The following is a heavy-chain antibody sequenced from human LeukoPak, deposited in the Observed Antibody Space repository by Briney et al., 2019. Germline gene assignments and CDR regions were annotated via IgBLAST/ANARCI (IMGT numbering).Heavy chain of an antibody. D-gene: IGHD2-8*01. CDR1: GFIFSSYS. V-gene: IGHV3-21*01. CDR3: ARDRDMVLPPAGLDV. J-gene: IGHJ6*04. CDR2: ISSSSTYI. Sequence: GGSLRLSCAASGFIFSSYSINWVRQAPGKGLEWVSFISSSSTYIYYADSVKGRFTISRGNAKNSLYLQMNSLRAEDTAVYYCARDRDMVLPPAGLDVWGRGATVTVSS.